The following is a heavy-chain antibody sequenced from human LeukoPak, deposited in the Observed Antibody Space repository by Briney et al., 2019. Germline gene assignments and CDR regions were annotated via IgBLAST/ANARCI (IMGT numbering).Heavy chain of an antibody. D-gene: IGHD3-22*01. Sequence: GGSLRLSCAASGFTFSSYAMSWVHQAPGKGLEWVSAISGSGGSTYYADSVKGRFTISRDNSKNTLYLQMNSLRAEDTAVYYCAKDLAYYYDSSGYFDYWGQGTLVTVSS. CDR2: ISGSGGST. J-gene: IGHJ4*02. V-gene: IGHV3-23*01. CDR1: GFTFSSYA. CDR3: AKDLAYYYDSSGYFDY.